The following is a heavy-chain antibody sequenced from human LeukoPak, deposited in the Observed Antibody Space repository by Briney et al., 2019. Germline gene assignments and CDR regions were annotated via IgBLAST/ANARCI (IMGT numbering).Heavy chain of an antibody. CDR1: GFTFSSYA. CDR3: AKGRKDSTVTTVDD. J-gene: IGHJ4*02. V-gene: IGHV3-23*01. Sequence: GGSLRLSCSASGFTFSSYAMHWVRQAPGKGLEWVSAISGSGYITYYVDSVKGRFTISRDNSKNTLYLQMNSLRAEDTAVYYCAKGRKDSTVTTVDDWGQGTLVTVSS. D-gene: IGHD4-17*01. CDR2: ISGSGYIT.